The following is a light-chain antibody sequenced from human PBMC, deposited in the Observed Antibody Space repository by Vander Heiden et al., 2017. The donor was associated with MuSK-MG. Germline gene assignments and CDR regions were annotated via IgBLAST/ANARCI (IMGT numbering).Light chain of an antibody. CDR3: QVWDSSSDHWV. V-gene: IGLV3-21*04. CDR1: NMGSKS. J-gene: IGLJ3*02. Sequence: SYVLPQPPSVSVAPGKTARITCGGNNMGSKSVHWYQQKPGQAPVLVIYYDSDRPSGIPERFSGSNSGNTATLTISRVEAGDEADYYCQVWDSSSDHWVFGGGTKLTVL. CDR2: YDS.